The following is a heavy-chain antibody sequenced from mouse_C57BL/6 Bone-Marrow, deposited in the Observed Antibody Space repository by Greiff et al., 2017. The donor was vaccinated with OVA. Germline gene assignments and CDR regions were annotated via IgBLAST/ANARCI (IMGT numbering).Heavy chain of an antibody. V-gene: IGHV10-1*01. CDR1: GFSFNTYA. CDR3: VRLGPPIYYGNYYWYFDV. J-gene: IGHJ1*03. CDR2: IRSKSNNYAT. D-gene: IGHD2-1*01. Sequence: EVQLVESGGGLVQPKGSLKLSCAASGFSFNTYAMNWVRQAPGKGLEWVARIRSKSNNYATYYADSVKDRFTISRDDSESMLYLQMNNLKTEDTAMYYCVRLGPPIYYGNYYWYFDVWGTGTTVTVAS.